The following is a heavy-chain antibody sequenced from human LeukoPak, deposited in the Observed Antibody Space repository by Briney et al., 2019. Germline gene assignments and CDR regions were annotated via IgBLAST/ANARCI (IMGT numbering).Heavy chain of an antibody. D-gene: IGHD5-24*01. V-gene: IGHV3-30*02. J-gene: IGHJ3*02. CDR3: AKGEARWLQLSGAFDI. CDR2: IRYDGSNK. Sequence: GGSLRLSCAASGFTFSDYGMHWVRQAPGKGLEWVTFIRYDGSNKYYADSVKGRFTISRDNSKNTLYLQMNSLRAEDTAVYYCAKGEARWLQLSGAFDIWGQGTMVTVSS. CDR1: GFTFSDYG.